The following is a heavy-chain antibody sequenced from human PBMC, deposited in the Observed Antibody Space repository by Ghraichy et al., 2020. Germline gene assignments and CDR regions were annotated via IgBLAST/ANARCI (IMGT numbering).Heavy chain of an antibody. D-gene: IGHD6-13*01. CDR1: GFTFSSAW. CDR3: TTVVGYGSNWPLVY. Sequence: GGSLRLSCAASGFTFSSAWMTWVRQAPGKGLEWVGRIKSRTDGETTDHAAPVKGRFTISRDDSKSTLYPQMNSLKTEDTAMYYCTTVVGYGSNWPLVYWGQGTLVTVSS. J-gene: IGHJ4*02. CDR2: IKSRTDGETT. V-gene: IGHV3-15*01.